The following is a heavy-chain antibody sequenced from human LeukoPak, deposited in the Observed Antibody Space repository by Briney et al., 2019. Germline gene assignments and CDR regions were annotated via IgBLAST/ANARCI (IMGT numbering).Heavy chain of an antibody. CDR3: AKGRWFWSGYYPFDY. CDR1: GFTFSSYW. V-gene: IGHV3-23*01. D-gene: IGHD3-3*01. Sequence: GGSLRLSCAASGFTFSSYWMHWVRQAPGKGLEWVSAISGSGGSTYYADSVKGRFTISRDNSKNTLYLQMNSLRAEDTAVYYCAKGRWFWSGYYPFDYWGQGTLVTVSS. J-gene: IGHJ4*02. CDR2: ISGSGGST.